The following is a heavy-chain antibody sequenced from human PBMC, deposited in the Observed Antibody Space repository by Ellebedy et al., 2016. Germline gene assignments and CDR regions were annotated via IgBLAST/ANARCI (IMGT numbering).Heavy chain of an antibody. CDR2: IAWDGGTT. CDR1: GFTFDDYT. CDR3: AVYFYGDNPFQY. Sequence: GESLKISXEVSGFTFDDYTFNWVRQVPGVGLEWVSLIAWDGGTTTYGDSVEGRFTISRGNSKNSLFLHMTNLRLEDTAFYYCAVYFYGDNPFQYWGQGTLVTVSS. D-gene: IGHD4-17*01. V-gene: IGHV3-43*01. J-gene: IGHJ1*01.